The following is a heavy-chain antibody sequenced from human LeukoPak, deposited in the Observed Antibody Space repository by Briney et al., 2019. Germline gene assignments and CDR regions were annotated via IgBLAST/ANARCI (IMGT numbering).Heavy chain of an antibody. Sequence: GGSLRLSCAASGFTVSRNYMSWVRQAPGKGLEWVSVIYTGGTTYYADSVMGRFTISRDNSKNTLYLQMNSLRAEDTAVYYCAKDRQWLVLGYWGQGTLVTVSS. CDR3: AKDRQWLVLGY. V-gene: IGHV3-53*05. CDR2: IYTGGTT. J-gene: IGHJ4*02. CDR1: GFTVSRNY. D-gene: IGHD6-19*01.